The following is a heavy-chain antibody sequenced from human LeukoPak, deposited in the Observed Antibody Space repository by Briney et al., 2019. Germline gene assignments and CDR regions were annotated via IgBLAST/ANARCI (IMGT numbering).Heavy chain of an antibody. J-gene: IGHJ4*02. CDR2: INHSGST. D-gene: IGHD3-10*01. Sequence: PSETLSLSCAVYGGSFSGYYWSWIRQPPGKGLEWIGEINHSGSTNYNPSLKSRVTISVDTSKNQFSLKLSSVTAADTAVYYCARGLVRGIDYWGRGTLVTVSS. V-gene: IGHV4-34*01. CDR3: ARGLVRGIDY. CDR1: GGSFSGYY.